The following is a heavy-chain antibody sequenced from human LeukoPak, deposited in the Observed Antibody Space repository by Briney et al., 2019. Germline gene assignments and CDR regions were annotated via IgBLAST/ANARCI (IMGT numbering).Heavy chain of an antibody. V-gene: IGHV3-48*03. D-gene: IGHD3-22*01. J-gene: IGHJ4*02. CDR1: GFTFSSYE. CDR3: AREPLSRDYYDSSGFDY. CDR2: ISSSGSTI. Sequence: GGSLRLSCAASGFTFSSYEMNWVRQAPGKGLEWVSYISSSGSTIYYADSVKGRFTISRDNAKNSLYLQMNSLRAEDTAVYYCAREPLSRDYYDSSGFDYWGQGTLVTVSS.